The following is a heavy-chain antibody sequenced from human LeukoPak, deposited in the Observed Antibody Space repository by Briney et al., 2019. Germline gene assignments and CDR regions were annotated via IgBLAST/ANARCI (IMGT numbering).Heavy chain of an antibody. V-gene: IGHV3-30*18. D-gene: IGHD5-12*01. J-gene: IGHJ6*02. CDR1: GFTFSSYG. CDR2: ISYDGSNK. Sequence: GGSLRLSCAASGFTFSSYGMHWVRQAPGKGLEWVAVISYDGSNKYYADSVKGRFTISRDNSKNTLYLQMNSLRTEDTAVFYCAKAFIGVARSYYGMDVWGQGTTVTVSS. CDR3: AKAFIGVARSYYGMDV.